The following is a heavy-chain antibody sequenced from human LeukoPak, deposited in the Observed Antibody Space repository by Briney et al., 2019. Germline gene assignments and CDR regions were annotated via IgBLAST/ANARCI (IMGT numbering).Heavy chain of an antibody. CDR2: IYTSGST. D-gene: IGHD3-22*01. V-gene: IGHV4-61*02. J-gene: IGHJ4*02. CDR3: ARATYEDFDS. Sequence: SQTLSLTCTVSGGSISSGNYYWSWIRQPAGKGLEWVGRIYTSGSTNYNPSLKSRVTISVDTSKSQFSLKLSSVIAADTAVYYCARATYEDFDSWGQATLVTVSS. CDR1: GGSISSGNYY.